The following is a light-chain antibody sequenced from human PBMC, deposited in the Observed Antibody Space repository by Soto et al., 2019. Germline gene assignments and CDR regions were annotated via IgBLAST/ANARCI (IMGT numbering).Light chain of an antibody. Sequence: IQITHSPASRYAPVLDAVTITCRASQDINKNLIWYQQKPGKAPKLLIYDASDLETGVPSRFSGSGSGTDFTLTISSLQPEDFATYHCQESFSGLHTFGQGTKVDIK. V-gene: IGKV1-39*01. J-gene: IGKJ2*01. CDR3: QESFSGLHT. CDR2: DAS. CDR1: QDINKN.